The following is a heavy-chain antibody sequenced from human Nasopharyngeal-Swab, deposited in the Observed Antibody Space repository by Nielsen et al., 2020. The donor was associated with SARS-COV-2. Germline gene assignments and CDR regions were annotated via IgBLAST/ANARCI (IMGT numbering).Heavy chain of an antibody. CDR2: ISSSRTTI. CDR1: GFTLDTYS. CDR3: ARDYYDSSGEEEYGVYFDY. D-gene: IGHD3-22*01. Sequence: GESLKISCEASGFTLDTYSMNWVRQAPGKGLEWVSYISSSRTTIYYADSVKGRFTISRDYAKNSLYLQMNSLRAEDTAVYYCARDYYDSSGEEEYGVYFDYWGQGTLVTVSS. V-gene: IGHV3-48*04. J-gene: IGHJ4*02.